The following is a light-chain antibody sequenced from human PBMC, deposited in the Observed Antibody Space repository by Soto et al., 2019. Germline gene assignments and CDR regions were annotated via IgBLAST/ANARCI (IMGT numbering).Light chain of an antibody. CDR3: CAYATTYTYV. J-gene: IGLJ1*01. V-gene: IGLV2-14*01. Sequence: QSVLTQPASVSGSPGQSITISCTGTSSDVGGYNYVSWYQQHPGKAPKLMIYEVSNRPSGVSNRFSGSKSGNTASLTISGLQAEDEADYNCCAYATTYTYVFGTGTKLTVL. CDR1: SSDVGGYNY. CDR2: EVS.